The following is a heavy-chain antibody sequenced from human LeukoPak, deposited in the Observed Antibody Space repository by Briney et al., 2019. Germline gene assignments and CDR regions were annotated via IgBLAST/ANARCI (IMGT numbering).Heavy chain of an antibody. J-gene: IGHJ4*02. CDR3: ARGPSSNRGDFVS. CDR1: GFTFSSYW. Sequence: PGGSLRLSCAASGFTFSSYWMHWVRQAPGKGLVWVSRINGGGSSTNYADSVKGRFTISRDNAKNTLYLQMNSLRGEDTAVYYCARGPSSNRGDFVSCGQGTLVIASS. D-gene: IGHD7-27*01. V-gene: IGHV3-74*01. CDR2: INGGGSST.